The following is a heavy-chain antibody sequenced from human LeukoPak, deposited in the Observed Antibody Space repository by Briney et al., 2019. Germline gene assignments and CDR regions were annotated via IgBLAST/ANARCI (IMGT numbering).Heavy chain of an antibody. J-gene: IGHJ4*02. V-gene: IGHV3-30*02. CDR1: GFTFSTKG. CDR3: ARDPGTTSWSYFDY. Sequence: GGSLRLSCVVSGFTFSTKGMHWVRQAPGEGLQWVAFVRHDGSKTYYADSVKGRFTISRDNNKSTLYLEMNSLRLEDTAMYYCARDPGTTSWSYFDYWGQGTLVTVSS. D-gene: IGHD6-13*01. CDR2: VRHDGSKT.